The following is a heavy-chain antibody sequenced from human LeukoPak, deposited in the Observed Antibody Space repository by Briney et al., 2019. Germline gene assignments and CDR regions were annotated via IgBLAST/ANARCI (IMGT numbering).Heavy chain of an antibody. CDR1: GFTFSSYW. Sequence: PGGSLRLSCAASGFTFSSYWMSWVRQAPGKGLEWVANIKQDGSKKYYVDSVKGRFTISRDNAKNSMYLQMNSLRAEDTAVYYCARGGLLQYFDWSSYYYGMDVWGQGTTVTVSS. V-gene: IGHV3-7*03. J-gene: IGHJ6*02. CDR2: IKQDGSKK. CDR3: ARGGLLQYFDWSSYYYGMDV. D-gene: IGHD3-9*01.